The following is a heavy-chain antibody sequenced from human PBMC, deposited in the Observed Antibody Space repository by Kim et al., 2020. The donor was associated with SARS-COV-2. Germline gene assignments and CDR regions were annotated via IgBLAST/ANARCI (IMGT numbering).Heavy chain of an antibody. D-gene: IGHD1-26*01. CDR1: GYSISSGYY. J-gene: IGHJ4*02. Sequence: SETLSLTCTVSGYSISSGYYWGWLRQPLGKGLEWIGSIYHSGSTYYNPSLKSRVTLSVDTSKNPFSLQLSSVTAADTAVYYCARQYSGSYFFDYWGQGTRVTVSS. V-gene: IGHV4-38-2*02. CDR2: IYHSGST. CDR3: ARQYSGSYFFDY.